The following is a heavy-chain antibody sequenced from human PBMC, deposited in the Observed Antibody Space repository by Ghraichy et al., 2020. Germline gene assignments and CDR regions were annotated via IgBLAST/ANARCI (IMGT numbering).Heavy chain of an antibody. Sequence: SETLSLTCTVSGGSISSSSYYWGWIRQPPGKGLEWIGSIYYSGSTYYNPSLKSRVTISVDTSKNQFSLKLSSVTAADTAVYYCARTIIAAAGNPFDYWGQGTLVTVSS. CDR1: GGSISSSSYY. V-gene: IGHV4-39*07. D-gene: IGHD6-13*01. J-gene: IGHJ4*02. CDR2: IYYSGST. CDR3: ARTIIAAAGNPFDY.